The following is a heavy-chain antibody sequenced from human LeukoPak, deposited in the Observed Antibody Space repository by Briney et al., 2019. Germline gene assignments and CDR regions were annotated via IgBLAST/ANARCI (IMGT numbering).Heavy chain of an antibody. D-gene: IGHD2-21*02. CDR3: ARDFVRVTSFDY. CDR2: IKGDGSST. CDR1: GFTFSSYW. J-gene: IGHJ4*02. Sequence: GGSLRLSCAASGFTFSSYWMHWVRHTPGKGLVWVSRIKGDGSSTSYADSVKGRFTISRDNAKNSLYLQMNSLRAEDTAVYYCARDFVRVTSFDYWGQGTLVTVSS. V-gene: IGHV3-74*01.